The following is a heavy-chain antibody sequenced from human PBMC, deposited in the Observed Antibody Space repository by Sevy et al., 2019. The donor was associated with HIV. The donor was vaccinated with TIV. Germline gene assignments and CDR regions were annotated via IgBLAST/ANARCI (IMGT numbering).Heavy chain of an antibody. CDR1: GFTLTNFP. Sequence: GGSLRLSCAASGFTLTNFPMHWVRQAPGRGLEWVAIISFNGNDEFYAYSVKGRFTISRDNSKSTLYLQMNSLRREDTAVYYCVRTAGLTGSYEYWGQGTQVTVSS. V-gene: IGHV3-30-3*01. CDR3: VRTAGLTGSYEY. CDR2: ISFNGNDE. J-gene: IGHJ4*02. D-gene: IGHD3-9*01.